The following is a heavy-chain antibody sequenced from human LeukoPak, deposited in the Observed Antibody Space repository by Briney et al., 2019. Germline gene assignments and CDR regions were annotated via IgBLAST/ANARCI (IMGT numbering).Heavy chain of an antibody. Sequence: PGGSLRLSCAASGLTFSSYSMNWVRQAPGQGLERVSSISSSSSYIYYADSVKGRFTISRDNAKNSLYLQMNSLRAEDTAVYYCARDTYLTYYDSSRYYFDYWGQGTLVTVSS. CDR2: ISSSSSYI. D-gene: IGHD3-22*01. J-gene: IGHJ4*02. V-gene: IGHV3-21*01. CDR1: GLTFSSYS. CDR3: ARDTYLTYYDSSRYYFDY.